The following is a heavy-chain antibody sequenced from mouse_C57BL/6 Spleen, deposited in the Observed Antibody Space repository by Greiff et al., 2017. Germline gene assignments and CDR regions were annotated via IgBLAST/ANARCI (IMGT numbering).Heavy chain of an antibody. D-gene: IGHD2-1*01. Sequence: QVHVKQPGTELVKPGASVKLSCKASGYTFTSYWMHWVKQRPGQGLEWIGNINPSNGGTNYNEKFKSKATLTVDKSSSTAYMQLSSLTSEDSAVYYCASLLWGLYFDYWGQGTTLTVAS. J-gene: IGHJ2*01. V-gene: IGHV1-53*01. CDR3: ASLLWGLYFDY. CDR1: GYTFTSYW. CDR2: INPSNGGT.